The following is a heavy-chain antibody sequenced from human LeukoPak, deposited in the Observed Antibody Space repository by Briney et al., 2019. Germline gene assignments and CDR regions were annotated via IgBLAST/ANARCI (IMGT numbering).Heavy chain of an antibody. J-gene: IGHJ5*02. V-gene: IGHV4-30-4*07. CDR2: IYYTGST. CDR1: GGSISRSGYS. Sequence: SETLSLTCAVSGGSISRSGYSWSWIRQPPGKGLEWIGYIYYTGSTYYNPSLKSRLTISLDTSKNQFSLKLSSVTAADTAVYYRARGGYCSGGSCKGRNWFDPWGQGTLVTVSS. D-gene: IGHD2-15*01. CDR3: ARGGYCSGGSCKGRNWFDP.